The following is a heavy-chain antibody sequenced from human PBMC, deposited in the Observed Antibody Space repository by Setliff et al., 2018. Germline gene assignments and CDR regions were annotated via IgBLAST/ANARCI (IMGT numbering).Heavy chain of an antibody. J-gene: IGHJ4*02. CDR2: NSGGSST. CDR1: GFTFSSSS. D-gene: IGHD2-2*01. CDR3: AKFSSVPGSRFFDY. Sequence: GGSLRLSCAASGFTFSSSSMTWVRQAPGKGLEWVSANSGGSSTYYADSVKGRFTISRDNSKNTLYLQMNSLRAEDTAIYSCAKFSSVPGSRFFDYWGQGALVTV. V-gene: IGHV3-23*01.